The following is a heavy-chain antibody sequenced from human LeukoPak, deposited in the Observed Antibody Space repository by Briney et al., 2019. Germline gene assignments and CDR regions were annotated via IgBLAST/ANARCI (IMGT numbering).Heavy chain of an antibody. CDR3: SRSRRVLCTGARYSFDY. CDR2: IRSKVYGGAT. Sequence: GGSLRLSCSSSGFTFGDFGMSWFRQAPGKGPEWVGFIRSKVYGGATEYAASVKGRFIISRDDSKSIAYLQMNSLETEDTAVYYCSRSRRVLCTGARYSFDYWGQGTLVTVSS. V-gene: IGHV3-49*03. CDR1: GFTFGDFG. D-gene: IGHD2-8*02. J-gene: IGHJ4*02.